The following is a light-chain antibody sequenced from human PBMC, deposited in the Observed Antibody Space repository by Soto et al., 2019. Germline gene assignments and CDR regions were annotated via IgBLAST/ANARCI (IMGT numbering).Light chain of an antibody. Sequence: QTVVTQSPSASASLGASVKLTCTLSSAHSTYAIAWHQQQPEKGPQYLMKLNSDGSHSKGDGIPDRFSGSSSGAERYLTISNLQSEDEADYYCQTWGSGIQVFGGGTKVTVL. J-gene: IGLJ3*02. CDR2: LNSDGSH. CDR1: SAHSTYA. V-gene: IGLV4-69*01. CDR3: QTWGSGIQV.